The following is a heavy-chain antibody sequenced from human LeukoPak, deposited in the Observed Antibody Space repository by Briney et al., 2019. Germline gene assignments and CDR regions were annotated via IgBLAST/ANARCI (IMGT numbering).Heavy chain of an antibody. J-gene: IGHJ5*02. CDR3: AGSLRFLPWFDP. V-gene: IGHV4-31*09. Sequence: PSETLSLTCTVSGGSISSGGYYWSWIRQHPGKGLEWIGYIFYSGSTNYNPSLKSRVTISVDKSKNQFSLKLSSVTAADTAVYYCAGSLRFLPWFDPWGQGTLVTVSS. CDR1: GGSISSGGYY. CDR2: IFYSGST. D-gene: IGHD3-3*01.